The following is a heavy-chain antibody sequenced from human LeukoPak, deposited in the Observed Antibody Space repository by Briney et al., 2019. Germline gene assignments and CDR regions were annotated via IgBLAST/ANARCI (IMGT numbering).Heavy chain of an antibody. CDR2: ISSGSSTR. CDR1: GFSFSSSN. D-gene: IGHD1-26*01. CDR3: ARIVGPRYFDY. J-gene: IGHJ4*02. Sequence: GGSLRLSCAASGFSFSSSNMNWVRQAPGKGVEWVSYISSGSSTRYYPVSVECRFTISRDSAMNSLYLQMNSLRDEDTAVYYCARIVGPRYFDYWGQGTLVTVSS. V-gene: IGHV3-48*02.